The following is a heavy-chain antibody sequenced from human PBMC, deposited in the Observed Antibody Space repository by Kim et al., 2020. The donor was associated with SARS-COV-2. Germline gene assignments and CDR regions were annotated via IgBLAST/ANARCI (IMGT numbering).Heavy chain of an antibody. CDR2: IIPIFGIA. V-gene: IGHV1-69*04. CDR1: GGTFSSYA. J-gene: IGHJ6*04. CDR3: ARGNAYCGGDCPGGLDV. D-gene: IGHD2-21*02. Sequence: SVKVSCKASGGTFSSYAISWVRQAPGQGLEWMGRIIPIFGIANYAQKFQGRVTITADKSTSTAYMELSSLRSEDTAVYYCARGNAYCGGDCPGGLDVWGKGTTVTVSS.